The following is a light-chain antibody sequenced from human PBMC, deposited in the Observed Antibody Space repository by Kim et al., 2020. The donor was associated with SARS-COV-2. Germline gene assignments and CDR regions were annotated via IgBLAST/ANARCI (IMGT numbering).Light chain of an antibody. J-gene: IGKJ4*01. CDR2: DAS. V-gene: IGKV3-11*01. Sequence: EIVLTQSPATLSLSPGERVTLSCRASRSVSSYLAWYQQKPGQAPRLLIYDASNRATGIPARFSGSGSGTDFTLTISSLEPEDSAVYYCQQRSNWPRTFGGGTKVDIK. CDR3: QQRSNWPRT. CDR1: RSVSSY.